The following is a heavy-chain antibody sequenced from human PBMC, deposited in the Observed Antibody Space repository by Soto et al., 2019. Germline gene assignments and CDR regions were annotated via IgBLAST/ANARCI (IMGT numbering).Heavy chain of an antibody. Sequence: SETLSLTCSVSGGSITTGGYYWSWIRQHPGRGLEWIGYIYYSGNTYYNPSLKSRVTISLDTSKNQFSLKLSSVTAADTAVYYGPRAGYSSHYYIDNWGQGTLVTVSS. CDR3: PRAGYSSHYYIDN. CDR1: GGSITTGGYY. CDR2: IYYSGNT. J-gene: IGHJ4*02. D-gene: IGHD6-19*01. V-gene: IGHV4-31*03.